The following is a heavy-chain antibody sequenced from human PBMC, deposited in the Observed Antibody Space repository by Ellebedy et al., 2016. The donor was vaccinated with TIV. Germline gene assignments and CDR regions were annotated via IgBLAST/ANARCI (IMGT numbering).Heavy chain of an antibody. CDR1: GYTFTAQY. V-gene: IGHV1-8*02. CDR3: ASPTGGSYYFDY. CDR2: IIPIFGTA. D-gene: IGHD1-26*01. J-gene: IGHJ4*02. Sequence: AASVKVSCKASGYTFTAQYIHWVRQAPGQGLEWMGGIIPIFGTANYAQKFQGRVTMTRNTSISTAYMELSSLRSEDTAVYYCASPTGGSYYFDYWGQGTLVTVSS.